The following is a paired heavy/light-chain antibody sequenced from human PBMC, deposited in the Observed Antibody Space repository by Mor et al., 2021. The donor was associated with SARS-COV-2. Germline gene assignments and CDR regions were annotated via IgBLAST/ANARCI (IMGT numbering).Heavy chain of an antibody. V-gene: IGHV3-72*01. CDR2: SRNKANSYTT. CDR3: VRGPGGVVAAGAPTYYYPMGV. Sequence: EVQLVESGGGLVQPGGSLRLSCGASGFTFSEHYMEWVRQAPGKGLEWVGRSRNKANSYTTVYAASVEGRFTISRDESKNLLYLQMNSLKTEDTAVYYCVRGPGGVVAAGAPTYYYPMGVWGQGTTVTASS. D-gene: IGHD6-25*01. CDR1: GFTFSEHY. J-gene: IGHJ6*03.
Light chain of an antibody. Sequence: DVQMTQSPSTLSASVGDRVTITCRASQNIHSWLAWYQQKPGKAPKLLIHKASTLESGVPSRLSGSGSGTEFTLTISSLQPDDIATYYCQQYEAYPLTFGGGTRVEIK. J-gene: IGKJ4*01. CDR1: QNIHSW. CDR2: KAS. V-gene: IGKV1-5*03. CDR3: QQYEAYPLT.